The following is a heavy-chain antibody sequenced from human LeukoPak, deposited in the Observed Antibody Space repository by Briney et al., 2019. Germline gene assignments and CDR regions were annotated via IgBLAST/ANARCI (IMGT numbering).Heavy chain of an antibody. V-gene: IGHV3-74*01. Sequence: PGGSLRLSCADSGFTFSNYWMHWVRQDPGKGLVWVSRISGDGTSTSYADSVKGRFTISRDNARNTLYLQMNSLRAEDTAMYFCARVYHSTSGRAIDYWGQGTLVTVSS. D-gene: IGHD6-6*01. CDR1: GFTFSNYW. CDR3: ARVYHSTSGRAIDY. CDR2: ISGDGTST. J-gene: IGHJ4*02.